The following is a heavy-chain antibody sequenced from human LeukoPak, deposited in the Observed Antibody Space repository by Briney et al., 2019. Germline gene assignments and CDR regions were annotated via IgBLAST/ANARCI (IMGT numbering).Heavy chain of an antibody. CDR3: AKDGYYSAANHFARLHFDL. V-gene: IGHV3-23*01. Sequence: GGSLRLSCEASGFTFGTHAMNWIRQTPGKGLEWLSVISGDVQTTTYASSVKGRFTISRDNSKNTLYLEMNSLRVDDTAIYYCAKDGYYSAANHFARLHFDLWGRGTRVTVSS. CDR1: GFTFGTHA. J-gene: IGHJ2*01. CDR2: ISGDVQTT. D-gene: IGHD3-3*01.